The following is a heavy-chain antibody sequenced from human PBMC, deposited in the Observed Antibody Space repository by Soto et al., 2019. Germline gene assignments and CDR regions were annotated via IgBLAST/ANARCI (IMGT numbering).Heavy chain of an antibody. J-gene: IGHJ6*02. Sequence: QVQLVQSGAEVKKPGASVKVSCKASGYTFTSYHINWVRQATGQGLEWMGWMNSDSGKTGYAQKFQGRVTMTRDTSKSTAYRELSSMRSEDTAVYYCARERIWSGYYQISYDYYYNYGVDVWGQGTTGTVSS. CDR1: GYTFTSYH. V-gene: IGHV1-8*01. D-gene: IGHD3-3*01. CDR3: ARERIWSGYYQISYDYYYNYGVDV. CDR2: MNSDSGKT.